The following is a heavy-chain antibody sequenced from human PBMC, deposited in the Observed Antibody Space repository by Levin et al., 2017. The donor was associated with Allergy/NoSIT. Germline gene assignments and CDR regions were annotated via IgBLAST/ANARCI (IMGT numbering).Heavy chain of an antibody. V-gene: IGHV2-5*02. J-gene: IGHJ3*02. D-gene: IGHD3-16*02. Sequence: SGPTLVKPTQTLTLTCTFSGFSLSTSGVGVGWIRQPPGKALEWLALIYWDDDKRYSPSLKSRLTITKDTSKNQVVLTMTNMDPVDTATYYCALSYYDYVWGSYRSRGAFDIWGQGTMVTVSS. CDR2: IYWDDDK. CDR1: GFSLSTSGVG. CDR3: ALSYYDYVWGSYRSRGAFDI.